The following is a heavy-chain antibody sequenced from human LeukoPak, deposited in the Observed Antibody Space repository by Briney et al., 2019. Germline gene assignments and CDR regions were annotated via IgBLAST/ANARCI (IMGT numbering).Heavy chain of an antibody. J-gene: IGHJ4*02. Sequence: ASVKVSCKTSGYGFTNYGIQWVRQAPGQGLEWMGWISGFNGNTNNAQKLQGRVTMTKDTSTSTAYLELRSLTYDDTAVYYCARGGAAGFDYWGQGTLVTVSS. V-gene: IGHV1-18*01. CDR2: ISGFNGNT. CDR1: GYGFTNYG. D-gene: IGHD3-16*01. CDR3: ARGGAAGFDY.